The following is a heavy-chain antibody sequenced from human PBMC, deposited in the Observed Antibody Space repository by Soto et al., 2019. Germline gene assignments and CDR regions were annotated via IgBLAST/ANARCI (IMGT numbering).Heavy chain of an antibody. CDR2: INQDGSKR. D-gene: IGHD3-16*01. CDR3: VCGGNFFVY. Sequence: EVQLVESGEGLVQPGGSLRLPCAASGFTFSTFWMTWVRQPPGKGLEWVASINQDGSKRYYVDSVRGRFTISRDNAKNSLYLQMNSLRAEDTAVYYCVCGGNFFVYWGQGTLVTVSP. V-gene: IGHV3-7*01. CDR1: GFTFSTFW. J-gene: IGHJ4*02.